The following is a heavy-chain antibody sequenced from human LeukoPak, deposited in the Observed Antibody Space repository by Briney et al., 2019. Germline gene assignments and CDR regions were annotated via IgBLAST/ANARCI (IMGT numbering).Heavy chain of an antibody. D-gene: IGHD3-22*01. J-gene: IGHJ5*02. CDR3: AKHDPRRVVITNWFDP. CDR1: GFTFGDYA. V-gene: IGHV3-23*01. CDR2: ISGSGGIT. Sequence: PGRSLRLSCTASGFTFGDYAMSWFRQAPGKGLEWVSAISGSGGITYYADSVKGRFTISRGNSKNTLYLQMNSLRAEDTAVYYCAKHDPRRVVITNWFDPWGQGTLVTVSS.